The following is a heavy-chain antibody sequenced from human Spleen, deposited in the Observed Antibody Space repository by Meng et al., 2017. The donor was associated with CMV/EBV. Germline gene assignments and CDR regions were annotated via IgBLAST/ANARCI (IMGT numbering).Heavy chain of an antibody. CDR2: ISGSGGST. V-gene: IGHV3-23*01. Sequence: FTFSSYARSGVRQAQGKGLAWVSAISGSGGSTYYADYVKGRFTISRDNSKNTLYLQMNSLRAEDTAVYYCATTRSTIFGVVMGWFDPWGQGTLVTVSS. CDR3: ATTRSTIFGVVMGWFDP. CDR1: FTFSSYA. J-gene: IGHJ5*02. D-gene: IGHD3-3*01.